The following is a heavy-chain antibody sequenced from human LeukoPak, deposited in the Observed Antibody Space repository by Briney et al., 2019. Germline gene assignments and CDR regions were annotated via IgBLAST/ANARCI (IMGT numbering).Heavy chain of an antibody. J-gene: IGHJ3*02. CDR1: GYTFTSYG. CDR2: ISAYNGNT. CDR3: ATTTLYYDILTGFYGQDAFDI. D-gene: IGHD3-9*01. Sequence: ASVKVSCKASGYTFTSYGISWVRQAPGQGLEWMGWISAYNGNTNYAQKLQGRVTMTTDTSTSTAYMELRSLRSDDTAVYYCATTTLYYDILTGFYGQDAFDIWGQGTMVTVSS. V-gene: IGHV1-18*01.